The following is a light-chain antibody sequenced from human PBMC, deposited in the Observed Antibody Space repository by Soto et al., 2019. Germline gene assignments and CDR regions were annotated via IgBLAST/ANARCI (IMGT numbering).Light chain of an antibody. CDR3: QQYGSSPIT. CDR2: DAS. V-gene: IGKV3-20*01. Sequence: EIVLTQSPGTLSLSPGKRATLSCRASQSGAGSYLAWYQQKPDQAPRLLISDASTRATGIPDRFSGSGSGTDFTLVISRLEPEDFAVYYCQQYGSSPITFGQGTRLEIE. J-gene: IGKJ5*01. CDR1: QSGAGSY.